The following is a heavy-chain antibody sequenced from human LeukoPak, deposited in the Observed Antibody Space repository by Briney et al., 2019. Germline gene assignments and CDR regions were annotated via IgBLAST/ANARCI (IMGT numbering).Heavy chain of an antibody. V-gene: IGHV1-18*01. Sequence: ASVKVSCKASGYTFTSYGISWVRQAPGQGLEWMGWISAYNGNTNYAQKLQGRVTMTTDTSTSTAYMELRSLRSDDTAAYYCARDSGGYSYGEFDYWGQGTLVTVSS. J-gene: IGHJ4*02. CDR3: ARDSGGYSYGEFDY. D-gene: IGHD5-18*01. CDR2: ISAYNGNT. CDR1: GYTFTSYG.